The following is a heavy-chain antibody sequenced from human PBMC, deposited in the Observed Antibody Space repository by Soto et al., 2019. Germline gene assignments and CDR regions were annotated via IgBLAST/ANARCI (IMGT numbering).Heavy chain of an antibody. Sequence: GGSLRLSCAASGFTFSSDWMHWFRQAPGKGLVWVSRIDSGGRTTTYADSVKGRFTISRDNAKNTLYLQMNGLRAEDTALYYCARWFTYGNFDYFDYWSQGTQVTVSS. D-gene: IGHD3-10*01. CDR3: ARWFTYGNFDYFDY. CDR2: IDSGGRTT. V-gene: IGHV3-74*01. J-gene: IGHJ4*02. CDR1: GFTFSSDW.